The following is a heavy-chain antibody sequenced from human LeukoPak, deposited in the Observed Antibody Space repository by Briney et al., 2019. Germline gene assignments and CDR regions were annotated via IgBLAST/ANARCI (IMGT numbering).Heavy chain of an antibody. Sequence: ASVKVSCKASGYTFTGYYMHWVRQAPGQGLEWMGWINPNSGGTNYAQKFQGRVTMTRDTSISTAYMELSRLRSDDTAVYYCARFRILWGAAAAPRFDPWGQGTLVTVSS. J-gene: IGHJ5*02. CDR1: GYTFTGYY. V-gene: IGHV1-2*02. D-gene: IGHD6-13*01. CDR3: ARFRILWGAAAAPRFDP. CDR2: INPNSGGT.